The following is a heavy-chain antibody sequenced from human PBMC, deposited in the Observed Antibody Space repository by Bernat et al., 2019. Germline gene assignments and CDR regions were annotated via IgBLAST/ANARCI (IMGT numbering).Heavy chain of an antibody. J-gene: IGHJ4*02. D-gene: IGHD3-10*01. CDR3: AKEKGSGSGSDY. CDR2: INDRGNNT. CDR1: GFTFKSYN. V-gene: IGHV3-23*01. Sequence: EVQLLESGGGLMQPGGSLRLSCAASGFTFKSYNMGWIRQAPGKGLDWVSTINDRGNNTYYADSVKGRFTISRDDSRNTLYLQMNSLRAEDTAIYYCAKEKGSGSGSDYWGQGTLVTVSS.